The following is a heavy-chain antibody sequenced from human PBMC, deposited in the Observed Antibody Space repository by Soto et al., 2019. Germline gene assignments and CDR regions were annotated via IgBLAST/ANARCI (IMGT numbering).Heavy chain of an antibody. CDR1: GGSISSSSYY. CDR3: ARDGAAAGTGYDY. CDR2: IYYSGST. Sequence: QLQLQASGPGLVKPSETLSLTCTVSGGSISSSSYYWGWIRQPPGKGLEWIGSIYYSGSTYYNPSLTSRVTVSVDTSKNQFSLKLSSVTAADTAVYYCARDGAAAGTGYDYWGQGTLVTVSS. D-gene: IGHD6-13*01. V-gene: IGHV4-39*01. J-gene: IGHJ4*02.